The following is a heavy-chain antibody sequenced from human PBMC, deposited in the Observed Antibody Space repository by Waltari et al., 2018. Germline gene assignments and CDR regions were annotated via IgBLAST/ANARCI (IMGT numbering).Heavy chain of an antibody. CDR2: IKQDGSEK. CDR3: ARGSSIWYNGGSYYFDY. V-gene: IGHV3-7*01. D-gene: IGHD6-13*01. Sequence: EVQLVESGGGLVQPGGSLRLSCAASGFTFSSYWMSWVRQAPGKGLEWVANIKQDGSEKYYVDSVKGRFTISRDNAKNSLLLQMNSLRAEDTAVYYCARGSSIWYNGGSYYFDYWGQGTLVTVSS. J-gene: IGHJ4*02. CDR1: GFTFSSYW.